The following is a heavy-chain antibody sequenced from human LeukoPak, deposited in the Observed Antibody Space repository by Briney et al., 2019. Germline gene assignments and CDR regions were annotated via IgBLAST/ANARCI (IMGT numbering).Heavy chain of an antibody. J-gene: IGHJ4*02. V-gene: IGHV3-7*01. CDR2: IKQDGSEK. D-gene: IGHD3-3*01. CDR1: GFTFSSYW. Sequence: GGSLRLSCVASGFTFSSYWMSWVRQAPGKGLEWVANIKQDGSEKYYVDSVKGRFTISRDNAKNSLYLQMNSLRAEDTAVYYCARDLASDFWSGYYYDYWGQGTLVTVSS. CDR3: ARDLASDFWSGYYYDY.